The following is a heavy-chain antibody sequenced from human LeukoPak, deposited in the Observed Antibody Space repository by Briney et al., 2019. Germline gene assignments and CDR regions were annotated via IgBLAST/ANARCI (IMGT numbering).Heavy chain of an antibody. Sequence: SGRSLRLSCAASGFTFSSYGMHWVRQAPGKGLEWVAVISYDGSNKYYADSVKGRFTISRDNSKNTLYLQMNSLRAEDTAVYHCANDTAHRYYGMDVWGKGTTVTVSS. V-gene: IGHV3-30*18. CDR2: ISYDGSNK. CDR1: GFTFSSYG. J-gene: IGHJ6*04. CDR3: ANDTAHRYYGMDV. D-gene: IGHD5-18*01.